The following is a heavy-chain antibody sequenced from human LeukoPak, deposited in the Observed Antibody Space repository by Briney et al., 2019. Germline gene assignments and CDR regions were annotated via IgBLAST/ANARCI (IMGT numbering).Heavy chain of an antibody. CDR1: GFTFSSYA. CDR3: AKDRGMVEYSGYDINNY. CDR2: ISGSGGST. D-gene: IGHD5-12*01. J-gene: IGHJ4*02. V-gene: IGHV3-23*01. Sequence: GGSLRLSCAASGFTFSSYAMSWVRQAPGKGLEWVSAISGSGGSTYYADSVKGRFTISRDNPKNTLYLQMNSLRAEDTAVYYCAKDRGMVEYSGYDINNYWGQGTLVTVSS.